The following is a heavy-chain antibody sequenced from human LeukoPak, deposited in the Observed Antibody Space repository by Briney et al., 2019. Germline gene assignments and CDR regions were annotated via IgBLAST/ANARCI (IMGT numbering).Heavy chain of an antibody. CDR1: GFTFSSYE. Sequence: GGSLRLSCAASGFTFSSYEMNWVRQAPGKGLEWVSYISSSGSTIYYADSVKGRFTISRDNAKNSLYLQMNSLRAEDTAVYYCARDSNPYCSSTSCSNYYYYGMDVWGKGTTVTVSS. CDR3: ARDSNPYCSSTSCSNYYYYGMDV. V-gene: IGHV3-48*03. D-gene: IGHD2-2*01. CDR2: ISSSGSTI. J-gene: IGHJ6*04.